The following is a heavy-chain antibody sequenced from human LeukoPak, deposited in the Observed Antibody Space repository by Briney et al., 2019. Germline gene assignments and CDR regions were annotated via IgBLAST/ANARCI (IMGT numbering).Heavy chain of an antibody. CDR1: GFTFDDYT. J-gene: IGHJ6*02. V-gene: IGHV3-43*01. CDR3: AKDRFSYYGVDV. Sequence: GGSLRLSCAASGFTFDDYTMHWVRQAPGKGLEWVSLISWDGVTTYYADSVKGRFTISRDNSKNSVYLQMNSLRTEDTALYYCAKDRFSYYGVDVWGPGTTVTVSS. CDR2: ISWDGVTT.